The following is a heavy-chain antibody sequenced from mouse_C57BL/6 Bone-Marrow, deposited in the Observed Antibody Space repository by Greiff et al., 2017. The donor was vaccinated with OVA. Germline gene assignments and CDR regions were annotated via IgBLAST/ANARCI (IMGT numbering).Heavy chain of an antibody. CDR3: TIDGYYLYWYFDV. CDR1: GFNIKDDY. Sequence: EVKVVESGAELVRPGASVKLSCTASGFNIKDDYMHWVKQRPEQGLEWIGWIDPENGDTEYASKFQGKATITADTSSNTAYLQLSSLTSEDTAVYYCTIDGYYLYWYFDVWGTGTTVTVSS. CDR2: IDPENGDT. J-gene: IGHJ1*03. V-gene: IGHV14-4*01. D-gene: IGHD2-3*01.